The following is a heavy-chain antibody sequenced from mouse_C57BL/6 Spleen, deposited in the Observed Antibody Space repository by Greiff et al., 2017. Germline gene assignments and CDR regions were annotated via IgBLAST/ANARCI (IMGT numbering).Heavy chain of an antibody. CDR1: GYTFTSYG. J-gene: IGHJ3*01. Sequence: VQLQQSGAELVRPGSSVQMSCKTSGYTFTSYGLNWVKPRPGQGLEWLGYIYIGNGYTAYNEKFKGKATLTSDTSSSSAYMQLSSLISEASAIYFCEREGAAQATFFAYWGQGTLVTVSA. D-gene: IGHD3-2*02. CDR2: IYIGNGYT. CDR3: EREGAAQATFFAY. V-gene: IGHV1-58*01.